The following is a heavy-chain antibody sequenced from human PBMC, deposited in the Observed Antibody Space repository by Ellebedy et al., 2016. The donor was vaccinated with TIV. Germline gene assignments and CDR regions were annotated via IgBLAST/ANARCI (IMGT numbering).Heavy chain of an antibody. CDR1: GFPFSSYA. J-gene: IGHJ3*02. CDR2: ISSNGGST. V-gene: IGHV3-64*01. CDR3: ARARGGGLEWFVLDAFDI. Sequence: GESPKISCAASGFPFSSYAMPWVRQAPGKGLEYVSAISSNGGSTYYANSVKGRFTISRDNSKNTLYLQMGSLRAEDMAVYYCARARGGGLEWFVLDAFDIWGQGTMVTVSS. D-gene: IGHD3-3*01.